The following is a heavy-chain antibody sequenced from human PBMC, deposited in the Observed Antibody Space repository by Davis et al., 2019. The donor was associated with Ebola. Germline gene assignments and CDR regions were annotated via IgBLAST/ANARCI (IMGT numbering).Heavy chain of an antibody. J-gene: IGHJ4*02. Sequence: GESLKISCAASELTFSSLGMSWVRQAPGKGLEWVATIKKDGIQKYYVDSVKGRFIISRDNAKNLLYLQMNSLRDDDTAVYYCAKIVNGYWGQGTLVTVSS. CDR2: IKKDGIQK. D-gene: IGHD2/OR15-2a*01. V-gene: IGHV3-7*03. CDR1: ELTFSSLG. CDR3: AKIVNGY.